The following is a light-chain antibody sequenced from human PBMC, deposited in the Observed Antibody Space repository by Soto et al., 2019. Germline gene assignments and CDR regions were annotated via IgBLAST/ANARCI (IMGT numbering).Light chain of an antibody. J-gene: IGKJ1*01. Sequence: DIQMTQSPSTLSGSVGDRVTITCRASQTSSSWLAWYQQKPGKAPKLLIYKASTLKSGVPSRFSGSGSGTEFTLTISSLQPDDFVTYYCQHYNSYSEAFGHGTKVELK. V-gene: IGKV1-5*03. CDR1: QTSSSW. CDR3: QHYNSYSEA. CDR2: KAS.